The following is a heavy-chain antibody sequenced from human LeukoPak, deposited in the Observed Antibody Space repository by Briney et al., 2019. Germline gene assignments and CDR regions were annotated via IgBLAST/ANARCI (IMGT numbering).Heavy chain of an antibody. CDR2: IYHSGST. CDR3: ARAPEALGSGSYYTVGPFDY. J-gene: IGHJ4*02. CDR1: GGSINSGGYS. Sequence: SQTLSLTCAVSGGSINSGGYSWRWIRQPPGKGLEWIGYIYHSGSTYYNPSLKSRVTISVDRSKNQFSLKLSSVTAADTAVYYCARAPEALGSGSYYTVGPFDYWGQGTLVTVSS. D-gene: IGHD3-10*01. V-gene: IGHV4-30-2*01.